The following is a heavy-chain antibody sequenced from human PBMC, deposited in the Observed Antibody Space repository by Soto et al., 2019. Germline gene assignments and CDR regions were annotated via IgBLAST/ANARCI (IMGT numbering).Heavy chain of an antibody. CDR3: ARENKSMVRGVIAHYFDY. CDR1: GGTFSSYT. CDR2: IIPILGIA. D-gene: IGHD3-10*01. V-gene: IGHV1-69*04. J-gene: IGHJ4*02. Sequence: SVTVCCKASGGTFSSYTMSWVRQAPGQGLEWMGRIIPILGIANYAQKFQGRVTITADKSTSTAYMELSSLRSEDTAVYYCARENKSMVRGVIAHYFDYWGQGTLVTVSS.